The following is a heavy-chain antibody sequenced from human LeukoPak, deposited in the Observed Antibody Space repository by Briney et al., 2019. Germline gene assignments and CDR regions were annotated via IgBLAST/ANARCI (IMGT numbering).Heavy chain of an antibody. Sequence: SETLSLTCTVSGGSISSYYWSWIRQPPGKGLEWIGYIYYSGSTNYNPSLKSRVTISVDTSKNQFSLKLSSVTAADTAVYYCARGYCSSTSCYPSGYYGMDVRGQGTTVTVSS. V-gene: IGHV4-59*01. J-gene: IGHJ6*02. D-gene: IGHD2-2*01. CDR2: IYYSGST. CDR1: GGSISSYY. CDR3: ARGYCSSTSCYPSGYYGMDV.